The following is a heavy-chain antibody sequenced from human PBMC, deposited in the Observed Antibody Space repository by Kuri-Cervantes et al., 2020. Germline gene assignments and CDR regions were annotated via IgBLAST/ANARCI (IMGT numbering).Heavy chain of an antibody. J-gene: IGHJ1*01. Sequence: GESLKISCAASGFTFSSYGMHWVRQAPGKGLEWVAVIWYDGSNKYYAGSVKGRFTISRDNSKNTLYLQMNSLRAEDTAVYYCARGPDTNYYDSSGYWGDAEYFQHWGQGTLVTVSS. CDR2: IWYDGSNK. CDR1: GFTFSSYG. V-gene: IGHV3-33*01. CDR3: ARGPDTNYYDSSGYWGDAEYFQH. D-gene: IGHD3-22*01.